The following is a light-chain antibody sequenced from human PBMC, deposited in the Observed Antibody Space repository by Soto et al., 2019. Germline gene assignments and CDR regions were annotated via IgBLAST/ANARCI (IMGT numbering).Light chain of an antibody. CDR1: TGAVATSHY. CDR3: SLSYSGIRV. CDR2: DTN. J-gene: IGLJ3*02. Sequence: QAVVTQEPSLTVSPGGTVTFTCVSSTGAVATSHYPYWFQQKPGQAPKTLIYDTNNRPSWTPARFSGSLLGGKPALTLSGAQPEDEAEYYCSLSYSGIRVFGGGTKLTVL. V-gene: IGLV7-46*01.